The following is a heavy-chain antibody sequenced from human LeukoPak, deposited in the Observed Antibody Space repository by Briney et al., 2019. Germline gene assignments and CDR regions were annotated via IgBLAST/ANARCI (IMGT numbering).Heavy chain of an antibody. V-gene: IGHV3-23*01. D-gene: IGHD3-22*01. Sequence: QTGGSLRLSCAASGFTFSSYAISWVRQAPGKGLEWVSAISGSGGSTYYADSVKGRFTISRDNSKNTLYLQMNSLRAEDTAVYYCAKSPSSGYYFGYFQHWGQGTLVTVSS. CDR2: ISGSGGST. CDR1: GFTFSSYA. J-gene: IGHJ1*01. CDR3: AKSPSSGYYFGYFQH.